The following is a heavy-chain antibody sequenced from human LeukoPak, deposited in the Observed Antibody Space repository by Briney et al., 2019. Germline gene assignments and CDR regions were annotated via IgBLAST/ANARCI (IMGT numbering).Heavy chain of an antibody. D-gene: IGHD1-1*01. CDR3: ARDASWNDGRGLDN. V-gene: IGHV3-53*01. Sequence: PGGSLRLSCAASGFTVSTNYMTWVRQAPGKGLEWVSIIYSTGNTYYTDSVKGRFTISRDNSKNTLYLQMNSLRAKDTAVYYCARDASWNDGRGLDNWGQGTLVTVSS. J-gene: IGHJ4*02. CDR2: IYSTGNT. CDR1: GFTVSTNY.